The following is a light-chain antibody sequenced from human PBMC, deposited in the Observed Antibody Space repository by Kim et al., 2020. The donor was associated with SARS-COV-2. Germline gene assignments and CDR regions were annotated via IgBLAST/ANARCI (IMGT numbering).Light chain of an antibody. CDR3: QQYTNWPPYT. CDR2: DAS. CDR1: QSITRN. Sequence: EIVMTQSPATLSVSPGERATLSCRASQSITRNLAWYQQKPGQAPRLLIYDASTRATAIPARFSGSGSGTEFILTISSLQSEDFAVYYCQQYTNWPPYTFGQGTKLEI. V-gene: IGKV3-15*01. J-gene: IGKJ2*01.